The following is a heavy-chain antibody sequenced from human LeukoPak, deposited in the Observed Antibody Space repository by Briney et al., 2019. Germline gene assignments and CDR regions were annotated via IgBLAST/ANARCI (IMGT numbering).Heavy chain of an antibody. Sequence: KSGGSLRLSCAASGFTFSSYTMNWVRQAPGKGLEWVSSISATSKYIYYAPSVRGRFTISRDNARNSLYLQMSSLRADDTAVYFCARDESSSWIRVLDYYYLDVWGKGTTVTVSS. J-gene: IGHJ6*03. CDR3: ARDESSSWIRVLDYYYLDV. D-gene: IGHD6-13*01. CDR1: GFTFSSYT. CDR2: ISATSKYI. V-gene: IGHV3-21*01.